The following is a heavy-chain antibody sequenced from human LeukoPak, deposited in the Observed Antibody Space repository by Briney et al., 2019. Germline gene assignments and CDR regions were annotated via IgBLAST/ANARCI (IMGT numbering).Heavy chain of an antibody. D-gene: IGHD1-20*01. J-gene: IGHJ4*02. CDR3: AKAIGSNWSYLDY. Sequence: GGSLRLSCAASGLSVRGNYMSWVRQAPGKGLEWVSVLYSGGSTFYADSVKGRFTISRDNSKNTLYLHMNSLRAEDTALYYCAKAIGSNWSYLDYWGQGTLVTVSS. CDR2: LYSGGST. CDR1: GLSVRGNY. V-gene: IGHV3-53*01.